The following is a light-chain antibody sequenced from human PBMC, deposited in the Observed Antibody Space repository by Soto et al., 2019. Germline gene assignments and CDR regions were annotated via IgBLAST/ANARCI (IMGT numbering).Light chain of an antibody. CDR2: AAS. CDR1: QSISSY. J-gene: IGKJ4*01. V-gene: IGKV1-39*01. CDR3: QQSYSTPLT. Sequence: DIQLTQSPSSLCASVGESVSLTGRASQSISSYLNWYQQKPGKAPKLLIYAASSLQSGVPSRFSGSGSGTDFTLTISSLQPEDFATYYCQQSYSTPLTFGGGTKVDIK.